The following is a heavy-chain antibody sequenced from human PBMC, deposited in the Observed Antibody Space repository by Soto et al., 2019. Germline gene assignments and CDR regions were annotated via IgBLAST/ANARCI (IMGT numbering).Heavy chain of an antibody. D-gene: IGHD6-13*01. Sequence: GGSLRLSCAASGFTFSDYYMSWIRQAPGKGPEWVSYISSSGSTIYYADSVKGRFTISRDNAKNSLYLQMNSLRAEDTAVYYCARDPIAAAGKYYYYGMDVWGQGTTVTVSS. J-gene: IGHJ6*02. CDR2: ISSSGSTI. CDR1: GFTFSDYY. CDR3: ARDPIAAAGKYYYYGMDV. V-gene: IGHV3-11*01.